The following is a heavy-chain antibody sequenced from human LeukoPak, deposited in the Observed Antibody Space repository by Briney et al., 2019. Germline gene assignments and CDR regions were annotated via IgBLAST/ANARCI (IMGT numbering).Heavy chain of an antibody. CDR1: GGTFSSYA. Sequence: GASVKVSCKASGGTFSSYAISWVRQAPGQGLEWMGGIIPIFGTANYAQKFQGRVTITADESTSTAYMELSSLRSEDTAVYYCARDPGEQQQYYYYYYYMDVWGKGTTVTVSS. D-gene: IGHD6-13*01. J-gene: IGHJ6*03. V-gene: IGHV1-69*13. CDR3: ARDPGEQQQYYYYYYYMDV. CDR2: IIPIFGTA.